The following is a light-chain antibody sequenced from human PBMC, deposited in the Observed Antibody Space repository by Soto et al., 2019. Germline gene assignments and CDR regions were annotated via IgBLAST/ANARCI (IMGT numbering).Light chain of an antibody. J-gene: IGKJ2*01. CDR1: QSVSSY. CDR3: QQRSNWPPT. Sequence: EIVLTQSPATLSLSPGERATLSCRASQSVSSYLAWYQQKPGQAPRLLIYDASNRATGIPARFSGSGSGTDFTHTISSLEPEDLAVYYCQQRSNWPPTFGQGTKLDIK. CDR2: DAS. V-gene: IGKV3-11*01.